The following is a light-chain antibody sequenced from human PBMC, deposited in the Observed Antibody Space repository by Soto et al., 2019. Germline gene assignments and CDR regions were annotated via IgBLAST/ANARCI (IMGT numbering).Light chain of an antibody. J-gene: IGLJ3*02. CDR3: ASWDDSLNGWV. V-gene: IGLV1-44*01. Sequence: QSVLTQPPSPSGTPGQRVTISCSGSTSNIGSNTVNGYQQLPGTAPKLLIYSNNQRPSGVPDRFSGSKSGTSASLAISGLQSEDEADYYCASWDDSLNGWVFGGGTKQTVL. CDR2: SNN. CDR1: TSNIGSNT.